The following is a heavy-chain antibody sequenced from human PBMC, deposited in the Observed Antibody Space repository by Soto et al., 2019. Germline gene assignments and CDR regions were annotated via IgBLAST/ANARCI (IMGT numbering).Heavy chain of an antibody. CDR2: ISGTGYNT. CDR3: TKSDFICGKNSNYFFDY. V-gene: IGHV3-23*01. Sequence: VQLLESGGGLVQPGGSLRLSCAASGFTFSNYVMTWVRQAPGEGLEWVSAISGTGYNTFYADSVKGRFTISRDNSKNTVYLQMNSLTAEDAAVYYCTKSDFICGKNSNYFFDYWGQGALVTVSS. J-gene: IGHJ4*02. CDR1: GFTFSNYV. D-gene: IGHD3-3*02.